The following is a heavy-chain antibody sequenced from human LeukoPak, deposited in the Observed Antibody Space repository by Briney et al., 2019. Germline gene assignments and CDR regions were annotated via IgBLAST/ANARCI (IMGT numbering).Heavy chain of an antibody. CDR1: GGSISSGSYY. CDR2: IYTSGST. D-gene: IGHD5-24*01. V-gene: IGHV4-61*02. CDR3: ARQPRMATFDY. J-gene: IGHJ4*02. Sequence: SQTLSLTRTVSGGSISSGSYYWSWIRRPAGKGLEWIGRIYTSGSTNYNPSLKSRVTISVDTSKNQFSLKLSSVTAADTAVYYCARQPRMATFDYWGQGTLVTVSS.